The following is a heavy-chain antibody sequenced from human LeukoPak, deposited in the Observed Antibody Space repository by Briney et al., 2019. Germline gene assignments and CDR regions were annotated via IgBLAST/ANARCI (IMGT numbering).Heavy chain of an antibody. V-gene: IGHV3-30*02. CDR2: IRYDGSNK. D-gene: IGHD3-3*01. Sequence: GGSLRLSCAASGFTFSSYGMHWVRQAPGKGLEWVAFIRYDGSNKYYADSVKGRFTISRDNSKNTLYLQMNSLRAEDTAVYYCAKDGYYDFWSGYYFDYWGQGTLVTVSS. J-gene: IGHJ4*02. CDR3: AKDGYYDFWSGYYFDY. CDR1: GFTFSSYG.